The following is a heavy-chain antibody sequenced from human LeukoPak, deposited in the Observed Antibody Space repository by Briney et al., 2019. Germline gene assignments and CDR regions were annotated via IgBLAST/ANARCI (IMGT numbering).Heavy chain of an antibody. J-gene: IGHJ4*02. V-gene: IGHV3-66*01. CDR1: GFIVSSNY. D-gene: IGHD2-15*01. CDR2: IYSGGST. CDR3: ASPIVVVVAATDY. Sequence: AGGSLRLSCAASGFIVSSNYMSWVRQAPGKGLEWVSVIYSGGSTYYADSVKGRFTISRDNSKNTLYLQMNSLRAEDTAVYYCASPIVVVVAATDYWGQGTLVTVSS.